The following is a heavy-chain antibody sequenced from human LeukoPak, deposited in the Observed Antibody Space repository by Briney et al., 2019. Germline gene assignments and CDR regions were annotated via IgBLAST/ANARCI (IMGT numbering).Heavy chain of an antibody. J-gene: IGHJ6*02. V-gene: IGHV4-34*01. Sequence: PSETLSLTCAVYGGSFSGYYWSWIRQPPGKGLEWIGEINHSGSTNYNPSLKSRVTISVDTSKNQFSLKLSSVTAADTAVYYCASLSYGSGSPMDVWGQGTTVAVSS. CDR3: ASLSYGSGSPMDV. D-gene: IGHD3-10*01. CDR2: INHSGST. CDR1: GGSFSGYY.